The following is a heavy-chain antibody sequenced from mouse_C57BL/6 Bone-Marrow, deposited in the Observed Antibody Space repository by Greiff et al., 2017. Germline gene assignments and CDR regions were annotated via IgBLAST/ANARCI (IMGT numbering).Heavy chain of an antibody. V-gene: IGHV1-82*01. CDR1: GYAFSSSW. J-gene: IGHJ3*01. CDR2: IYPGDGDT. Sequence: QVQLKQSGPELVKPGASVKISCKASGYAFSSSWMNWVKQRPGKGLEWIGRIYPGDGDTNYNGKFKGKATLTADKSSSTAYMQLSSLTSEDSAVYFCARSPNWDVWFAYWGQGTLVTVSA. CDR3: ARSPNWDVWFAY. D-gene: IGHD4-1*01.